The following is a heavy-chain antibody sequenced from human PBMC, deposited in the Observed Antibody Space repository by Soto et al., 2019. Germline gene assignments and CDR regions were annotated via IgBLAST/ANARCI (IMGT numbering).Heavy chain of an antibody. CDR3: ARADDSSGFGGFDY. Sequence: QVQLQQWGAGLLKPSETLSLTCAVYGGSFSGYYWSWIRQPPGKGLEWIGEINHSGSTNYNPSLKSRVTISVDTSKNQFSRKLSSVTAADTAVYYCARADDSSGFGGFDYWGQGTLVTVSS. D-gene: IGHD3-22*01. J-gene: IGHJ4*02. CDR2: INHSGST. V-gene: IGHV4-34*01. CDR1: GGSFSGYY.